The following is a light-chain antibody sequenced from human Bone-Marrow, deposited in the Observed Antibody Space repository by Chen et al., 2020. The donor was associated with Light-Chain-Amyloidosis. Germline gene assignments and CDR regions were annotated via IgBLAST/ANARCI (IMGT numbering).Light chain of an antibody. CDR3: QAADSSGTYEVI. V-gene: IGLV3-25*03. CDR1: DLPTKY. J-gene: IGLJ2*01. Sequence: SYELTQPPSVSVSPGQTARITCSGDDLPTKYAYWYQQKPGQAPVLVIHRDTERPSWISERFSGSSSGITDTLTIIGVQAEDEADYHCQAADSSGTYEVIFGGGTKLTVL. CDR2: RDT.